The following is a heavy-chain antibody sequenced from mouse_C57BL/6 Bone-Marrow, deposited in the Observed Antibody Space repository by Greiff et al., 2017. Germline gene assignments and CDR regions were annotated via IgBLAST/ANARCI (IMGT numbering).Heavy chain of an antibody. V-gene: IGHV1-64*01. CDR1: GYTFTSYW. D-gene: IGHD2-4*01. CDR2: IHTNSGST. Sequence: QVQLQQPGAELVKPGASVTLSCKASGYTFTSYWMHWVKQSPGQGLEWIGMIHTNSGSTNYNEKFKSNATLTVDKSSSTTDMQLSSLTSEDSAVYYCVYDYDGYAMDYWGQGTSVTVSS. J-gene: IGHJ4*01. CDR3: VYDYDGYAMDY.